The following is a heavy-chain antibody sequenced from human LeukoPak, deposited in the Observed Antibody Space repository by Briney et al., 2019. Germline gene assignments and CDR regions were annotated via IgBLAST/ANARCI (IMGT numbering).Heavy chain of an antibody. V-gene: IGHV3-23*01. Sequence: GGSLRLSCAASGFTFSNHGMNWVRQAPGKELEWVSGISPSGDITYYADSVKGRFTISRDNSKNTLYLQMNSLRAEDTAVYYCATSFGPVIAAAGTGADWGQGTLVTVSS. CDR2: ISPSGDIT. J-gene: IGHJ4*02. D-gene: IGHD6-13*01. CDR3: ATSFGPVIAAAGTGAD. CDR1: GFTFSNHG.